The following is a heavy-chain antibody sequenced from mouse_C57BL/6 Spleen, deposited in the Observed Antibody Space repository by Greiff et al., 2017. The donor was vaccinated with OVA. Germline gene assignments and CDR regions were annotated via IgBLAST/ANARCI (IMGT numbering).Heavy chain of an antibody. CDR2: IDPSDSYT. J-gene: IGHJ3*01. V-gene: IGHV1-69*01. CDR3: ARSYDDSPGRLAY. D-gene: IGHD2-3*01. Sequence: QVQLQQPGAELVMPGASVKLSCKASGYTFTSYWMHWVKQRPGQGLEWIGEIDPSDSYTNYNQKFKGKSTLTVDKSSSTAYMQLSSLTSEDSAVYYGARSYDDSPGRLAYWGQGTLVTVSS. CDR1: GYTFTSYW.